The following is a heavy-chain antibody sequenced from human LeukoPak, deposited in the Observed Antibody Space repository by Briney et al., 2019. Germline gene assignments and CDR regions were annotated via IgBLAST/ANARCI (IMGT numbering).Heavy chain of an antibody. D-gene: IGHD3-10*01. J-gene: IGHJ4*02. CDR2: LSYDGSNE. Sequence: AGGSLRLSCAASGFTFSSYAMHWVRQAPGKGLEWVAVLSYDGSNEYYADSVKGRFTISRDNSKNTLYLQMNSLRVEDTAVYYCAGSWFYRDYFEYWGQGTLVTVSS. V-gene: IGHV3-30*04. CDR1: GFTFSSYA. CDR3: AGSWFYRDYFEY.